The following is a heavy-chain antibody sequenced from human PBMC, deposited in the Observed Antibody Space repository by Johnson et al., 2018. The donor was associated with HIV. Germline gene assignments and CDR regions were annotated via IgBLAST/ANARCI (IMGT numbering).Heavy chain of an antibody. CDR2: ISSSGSTI. CDR1: GFTFADYY. V-gene: IGHV3-11*04. J-gene: IGHJ3*02. CDR3: AKANWNGDAFDI. Sequence: VQLVESGGGLVKPGGSLRLSCAAYGFTFADYYMNWMRQDPGKGLEWVSHISSSGSTIYYADSVKGRFTISRDNAKKSLYLQMNSLRAEDTAVYYCAKANWNGDAFDIWGQGTMVTVSS. D-gene: IGHD1-1*01.